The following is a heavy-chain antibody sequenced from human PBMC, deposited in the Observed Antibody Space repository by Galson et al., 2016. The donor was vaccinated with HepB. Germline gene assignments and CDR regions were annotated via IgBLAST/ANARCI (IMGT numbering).Heavy chain of an antibody. CDR2: IGTAPGDP. CDR1: GFTFSFYD. V-gene: IGHV3-13*05. CDR3: ARGKSLWTTPWNYGLDV. J-gene: IGHJ6*04. Sequence: SLRLACAASGFTFSFYDMHWVRQVTGKGLEWISAIGTAPGDPFYSTSATGRFTNSRENAKNSLFLHMSSLRAGDTAVYYCARGKSLWTTPWNYGLDVWGKGTTVTVSS. D-gene: IGHD3-10*01.